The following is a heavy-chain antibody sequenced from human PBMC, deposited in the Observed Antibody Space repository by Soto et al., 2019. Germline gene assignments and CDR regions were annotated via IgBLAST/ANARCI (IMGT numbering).Heavy chain of an antibody. Sequence: TLSLTCTFSGDTVSSTRWWSWVRLSPGRGLEWIGDIYHLGTTNYNPSLKRRVSISLDKSKNQFSLKLTSVTAADTAVYFCARTGKFYYYDMSGLPFDPWGPGVLVTVSS. D-gene: IGHD3-22*01. CDR2: IYHLGTT. CDR3: ARTGKFYYYDMSGLPFDP. V-gene: IGHV4-4*01. J-gene: IGHJ5*02. CDR1: GDTVSSTRW.